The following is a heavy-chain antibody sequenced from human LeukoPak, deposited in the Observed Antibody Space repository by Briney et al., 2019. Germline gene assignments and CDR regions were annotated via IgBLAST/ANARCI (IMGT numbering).Heavy chain of an antibody. V-gene: IGHV3-33*01. Sequence: GGSLRLSCAAPGFTFSSYGMHWVRQAPGKGLEWVAVIWYDGNNKYYADSVKGRFTISRDNSKNTLYLQMNSLRAEDTAVYYCARGLEAFDIWGQGTMVTVSS. D-gene: IGHD3-22*01. J-gene: IGHJ3*02. CDR3: ARGLEAFDI. CDR1: GFTFSSYG. CDR2: IWYDGNNK.